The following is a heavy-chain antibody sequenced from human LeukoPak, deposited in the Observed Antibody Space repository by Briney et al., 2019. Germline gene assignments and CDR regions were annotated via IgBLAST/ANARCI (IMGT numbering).Heavy chain of an antibody. D-gene: IGHD3-22*01. CDR2: IWYDGSNK. V-gene: IGHV3-33*01. Sequence: PGGSLRLSCAASGFTFSSYGMHWVRQAPGKGLEWVAVIWYDGSNKYYADSVKGRFTISRDNSKNTLYLQMNSLRAEDTAVYYCARGLGDSSGYYYRPLLDYWGQGTLVTVPS. CDR1: GFTFSSYG. J-gene: IGHJ4*02. CDR3: ARGLGDSSGYYYRPLLDY.